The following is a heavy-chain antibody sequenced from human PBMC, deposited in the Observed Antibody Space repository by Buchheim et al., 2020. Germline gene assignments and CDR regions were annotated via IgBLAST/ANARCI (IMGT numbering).Heavy chain of an antibody. CDR1: GFTFSSYA. CDR2: ISYDGSNT. CDR3: ARCSSGWTNYYYYGMDV. D-gene: IGHD6-19*01. J-gene: IGHJ6*02. V-gene: IGHV3-30*04. Sequence: QVQLVESGGGVVQPGRSLRLSCAASGFTFSSYAMHWVRQAPGKGLEWVAVISYDGSNTYYADSVKGRFTISRDNSKNTLSLQMNGLRAEDTAVDYCARCSSGWTNYYYYGMDVWGQGTT.